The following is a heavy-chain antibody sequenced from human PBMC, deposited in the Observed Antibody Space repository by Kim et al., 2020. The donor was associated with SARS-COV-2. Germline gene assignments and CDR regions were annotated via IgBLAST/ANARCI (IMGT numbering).Heavy chain of an antibody. CDR1: GFTFSSYS. J-gene: IGHJ6*02. CDR2: ISSSSSYI. V-gene: IGHV3-21*01. CDR3: ARDLGVVATAKEYYYYYGMDV. Sequence: GGSLRLSCAASGFTFSSYSMNWVRQAPGKGLEWVSSISSSSSYIYYADSVKGRFTISRDNAKNSLYLQMNSLRAEDTAVYYCARDLGVVATAKEYYYYYGMDVWGRGTTVTVSS. D-gene: IGHD5-12*01.